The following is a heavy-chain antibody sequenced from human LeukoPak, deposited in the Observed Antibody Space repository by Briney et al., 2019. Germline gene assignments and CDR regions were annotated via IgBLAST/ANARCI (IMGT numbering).Heavy chain of an antibody. CDR2: IRSKAYGGTT. Sequence: GGSLRLSCTASGFTFGDYAMSWVRQAPGKGLEWVGFIRSKAYGGTTEYAASVKGRFTISRDDSKSIAYLQMNSLKTEDTAVYYCTRDPKGYGDYEYWGQGTLVTVSS. V-gene: IGHV3-49*04. D-gene: IGHD4-17*01. CDR3: TRDPKGYGDYEY. CDR1: GFTFGDYA. J-gene: IGHJ4*02.